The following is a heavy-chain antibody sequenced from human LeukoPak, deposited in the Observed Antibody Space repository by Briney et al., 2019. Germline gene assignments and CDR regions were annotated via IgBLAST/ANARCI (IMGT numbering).Heavy chain of an antibody. CDR3: ASGGY. V-gene: IGHV1-18*01. CDR2: ISGYNTNT. D-gene: IGHD2-15*01. J-gene: IGHJ4*02. Sequence: ASVTVSCKASANTFSTNGVSWVRQAPGQGLEWMGWISGYNTNTNYAQKLQGRVTMTTDTTPSTAYMELRSLRSDDTAVYYCASGGYWGQGTLVTVSS. CDR1: ANTFSTNG.